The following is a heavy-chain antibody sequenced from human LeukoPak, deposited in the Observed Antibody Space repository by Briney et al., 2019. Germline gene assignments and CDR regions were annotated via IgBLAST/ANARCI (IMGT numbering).Heavy chain of an antibody. J-gene: IGHJ3*02. CDR1: GGSISSYY. V-gene: IGHV4-4*07. CDR2: IYTSGST. D-gene: IGHD6-13*01. CDR3: ARRGLIAAGISAFDI. Sequence: SETLSLTCTVSGGSISSYYWSWIRQPAGKGLEWIGRIYTSGSTNYNPSLKSRVTMSVDTSKNQFSLKLSSVTAAGTAVYYCARRGLIAAGISAFDIWGQGTMVTVSS.